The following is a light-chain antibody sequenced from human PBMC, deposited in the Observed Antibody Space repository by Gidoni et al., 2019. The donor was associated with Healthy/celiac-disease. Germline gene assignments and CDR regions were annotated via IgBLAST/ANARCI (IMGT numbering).Light chain of an antibody. V-gene: IGKV1-33*01. Sequence: DIQMTQSPSSLSASVGDRVTITCQASQDISNYLNWYQQKPGKAPKLLISDASNWETGVPSMFSGSGAGTDFTSTISRLHPEVIATYYCQQYDNLPSFGQGTRLEIK. CDR2: DAS. CDR1: QDISNY. CDR3: QQYDNLPS. J-gene: IGKJ5*01.